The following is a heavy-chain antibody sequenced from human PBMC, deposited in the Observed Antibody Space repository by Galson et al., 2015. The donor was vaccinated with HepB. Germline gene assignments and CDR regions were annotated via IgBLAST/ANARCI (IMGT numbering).Heavy chain of an antibody. CDR3: ARDSLAAAADRGLYYYYGMDV. CDR1: GGTFSSYA. J-gene: IGHJ6*02. V-gene: IGHV1-69*13. D-gene: IGHD6-13*01. CDR2: IIPIFGTA. Sequence: SVKVSCKASGGTFSSYAISWVRQAPGQGLEWIGGIIPIFGTANYAQKFQGRVTITADESTSTAYMELSSLRSEDTAVYYCARDSLAAAADRGLYYYYGMDVWGQGTTVTVSS.